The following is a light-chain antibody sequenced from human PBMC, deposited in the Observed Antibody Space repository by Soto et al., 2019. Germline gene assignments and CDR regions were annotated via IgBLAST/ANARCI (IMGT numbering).Light chain of an antibody. Sequence: QSVPTQPHSVSGSPGQSVTISCTGTSSDVGGDNYVSWYQQHPGKAPKLMIYDVNKRPSGVPDRFSGSKSGNMASLTISGLQAEDEADYYCYSYGGGFTYVVFGGGTKVTVL. CDR1: SSDVGGDNY. J-gene: IGLJ2*01. CDR3: YSYGGGFTYVV. V-gene: IGLV2-11*01. CDR2: DVN.